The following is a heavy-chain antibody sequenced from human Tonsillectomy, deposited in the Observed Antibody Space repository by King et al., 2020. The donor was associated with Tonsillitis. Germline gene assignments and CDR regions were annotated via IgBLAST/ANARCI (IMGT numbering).Heavy chain of an antibody. CDR1: GGSFSGYY. J-gene: IGHJ4*02. V-gene: IGHV4-34*01. Sequence: VQLQQWGAGLLKPSETLSLTCAVYGGSFSGYYWSWIRQPPGKGLEWIGEINHSGSTNYNPSLKSRVTISVDTSKNQFSLKLSSVTAADTAVYYCARDEFTVDTAIKEPTHFDYWGQGTLVTVSS. CDR2: INHSGST. D-gene: IGHD5-18*01. CDR3: ARDEFTVDTAIKEPTHFDY.